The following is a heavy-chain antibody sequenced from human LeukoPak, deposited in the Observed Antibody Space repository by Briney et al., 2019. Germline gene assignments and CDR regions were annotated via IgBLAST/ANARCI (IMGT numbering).Heavy chain of an antibody. CDR1: GFTFSNYW. V-gene: IGHV3-9*01. CDR2: ISWNSGMI. J-gene: IGHJ4*02. Sequence: HPGGSLRLSCVASGFTFSNYWMHWVRQAPGKGLEWVSGISWNSGMIGYADSVKGRFTISRDNAKNSLYLQMNSLRAEDTALYYCTKGRSYSGSNSPDYWGQGTLVTVSS. CDR3: TKGRSYSGSNSPDY. D-gene: IGHD1-26*01.